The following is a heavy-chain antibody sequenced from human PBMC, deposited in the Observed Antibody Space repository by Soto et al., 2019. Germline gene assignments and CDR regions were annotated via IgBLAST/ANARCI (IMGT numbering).Heavy chain of an antibody. CDR3: ASENGFHGGMDV. CDR1: GGSISSYY. V-gene: IGHV4-59*01. CDR2: IYYSGST. Sequence: SETLSLTCTVSGGSISSYYWSWIRQPPGKGLEWIGYIYYSGSTNYNPSLKSRVTISVDTSKNQFSLKLSSVTAADTAVYYCASENGFHGGMDVWGQGTTVTVSS. D-gene: IGHD2-8*01. J-gene: IGHJ6*02.